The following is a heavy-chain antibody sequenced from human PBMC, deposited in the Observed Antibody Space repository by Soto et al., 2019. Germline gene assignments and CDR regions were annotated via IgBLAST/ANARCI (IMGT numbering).Heavy chain of an antibody. J-gene: IGHJ5*02. CDR1: GYTLTELS. CDR2: FDPEDGET. CDR3: ATLSNDFWSGPNNWFDP. Sequence: ASVKVSCKVSGYTLTELSMHWVRQAPGKGLEWMGGFDPEDGETIYAQKFQGSVTMTEDTSTDTAYMELSSLRSEDTAVYYCATLSNDFWSGPNNWFDPWGQGTLVTVSS. V-gene: IGHV1-24*01. D-gene: IGHD3-3*01.